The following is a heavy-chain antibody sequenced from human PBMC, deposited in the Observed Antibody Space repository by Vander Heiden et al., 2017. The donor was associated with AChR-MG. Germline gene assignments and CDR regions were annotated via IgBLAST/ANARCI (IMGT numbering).Heavy chain of an antibody. CDR2: INHSGST. J-gene: IGHJ4*02. CDR3: ARRWKQPAKVDY. Sequence: QVQLQQWGAGLLKPSETLSLTCAVYGGSFSGYYWSWIRQPPGKGLEWIGEINHSGSTNYNPSLKSRVTRSVDTSKNQFSLKLSSVTAADTAVYYCARRWKQPAKVDYWGQGTLVTVSS. V-gene: IGHV4-34*01. CDR1: GGSFSGYY. D-gene: IGHD2-15*01.